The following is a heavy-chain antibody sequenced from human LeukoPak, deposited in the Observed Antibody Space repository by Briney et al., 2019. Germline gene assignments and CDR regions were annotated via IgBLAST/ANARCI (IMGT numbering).Heavy chain of an antibody. CDR2: IIPILGIA. CDR3: ARVWGEGYYFDY. V-gene: IGHV1-69*04. D-gene: IGHD3-16*01. Sequence: SAKVSCKASGGTFSSYAISWVRQAPGQGLEWMGRIIPILGIANYAQKFQGRVTITADKSTSTAYMELSSLRSEDTAVYYCARVWGEGYYFDYWGQGTLVTVSS. CDR1: GGTFSSYA. J-gene: IGHJ4*02.